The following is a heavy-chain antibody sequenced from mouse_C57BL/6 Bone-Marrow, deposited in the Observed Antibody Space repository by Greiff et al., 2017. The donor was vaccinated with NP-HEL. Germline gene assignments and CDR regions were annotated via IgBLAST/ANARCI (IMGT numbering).Heavy chain of an antibody. CDR3: TGGYYAMDY. Sequence: DVMLVESGGGLVQPGGSMKLSCVASGFTFSNYWMNWVRQSPETGLEWVAQIRLKSDNYATHYAESVKGRFTISRDDSKSSVYLQMNNLRAEDTGIYYCTGGYYAMDYWGQGTSVTVSS. CDR1: GFTFSNYW. CDR2: IRLKSDNYAT. V-gene: IGHV6-3*01. J-gene: IGHJ4*01.